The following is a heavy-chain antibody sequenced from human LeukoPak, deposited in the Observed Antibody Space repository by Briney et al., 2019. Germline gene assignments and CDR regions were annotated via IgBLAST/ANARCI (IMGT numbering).Heavy chain of an antibody. V-gene: IGHV3-30*02. CDR3: ARVFDDSAGYFYYPPDS. D-gene: IGHD1-26*01. J-gene: IGHJ2*01. CDR1: GFTFSKNG. Sequence: PGGSLRLSCEGSGFTFSKNGMHWVRQAPGKGLEWVAFIRYDGSKKFYADSVRGRFNISRDDSINMLYLQMSNLKRDDTATYYWARVFDDSAGYFYYPPDSGGRGFLVPVPS. CDR2: IRYDGSKK.